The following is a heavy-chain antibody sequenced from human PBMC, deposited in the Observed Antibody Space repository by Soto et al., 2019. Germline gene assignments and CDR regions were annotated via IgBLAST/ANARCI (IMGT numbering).Heavy chain of an antibody. J-gene: IGHJ4*02. V-gene: IGHV4-31*03. Sequence: SETLSLTCTVSGGSISSGGYYWSWIRQHPGKGLEWIGYIYYSGSTYYNPSLKSRVTISVDTSKNQFSLKLSSVTAADTAVHYCARSSGYYYGDFDYWGQGTLVTVSS. D-gene: IGHD3-22*01. CDR2: IYYSGST. CDR3: ARSSGYYYGDFDY. CDR1: GGSISSGGYY.